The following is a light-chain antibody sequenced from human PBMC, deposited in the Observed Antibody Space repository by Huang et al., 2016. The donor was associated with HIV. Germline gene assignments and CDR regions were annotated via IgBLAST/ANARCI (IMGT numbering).Light chain of an antibody. V-gene: IGKV1-39*01. Sequence: DIQMTQSTSSLSASVGATVTITCRASQSISNYLNWYQQRPGKAPNLLIYATCSLQSGVPARFSGSGSRTDFTLNISRVQPEDLVTYYCQQTYSSLPTFGQGTRLEI. CDR3: QQTYSSLPT. CDR2: ATC. CDR1: QSISNY. J-gene: IGKJ5*01.